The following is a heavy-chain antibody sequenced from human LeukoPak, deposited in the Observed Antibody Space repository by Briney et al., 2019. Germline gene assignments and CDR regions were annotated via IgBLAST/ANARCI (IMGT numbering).Heavy chain of an antibody. J-gene: IGHJ4*02. V-gene: IGHV3-23*01. D-gene: IGHD2-21*02. CDR3: AKYCAGGCFRNVDS. CDR2: IGSDIADI. CDR1: GFTFSTYA. Sequence: GGSLRLSCAASGFTFSTYAMTWVRQAPGRGLEWVSVIGSDIADIKYADSVKGRFTISRDNSKNIVYLQMDRLRADDTAVYYCAKYCAGGCFRNVDSWGQGTLVTVSS.